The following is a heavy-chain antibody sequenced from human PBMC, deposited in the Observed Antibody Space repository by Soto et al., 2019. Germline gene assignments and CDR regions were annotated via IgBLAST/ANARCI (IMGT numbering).Heavy chain of an antibody. J-gene: IGHJ6*02. D-gene: IGHD2-2*01. V-gene: IGHV1-69*12. Sequence: QVQLVQSGAEVKKPGSSVKVSCKASGGTFSSYAISWVRQAPGQGLEWMGGIIPIFGTANYAQKFQGRVTSTADESTSTAYMELSSLRSEETAVYYCAKSSCRDHCISNIEAIGGYGMDVWGQGTTVAVSS. CDR1: GGTFSSYA. CDR3: AKSSCRDHCISNIEAIGGYGMDV. CDR2: IIPIFGTA.